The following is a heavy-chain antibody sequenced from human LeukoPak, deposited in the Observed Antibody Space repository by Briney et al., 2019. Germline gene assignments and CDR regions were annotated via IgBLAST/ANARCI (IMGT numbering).Heavy chain of an antibody. CDR1: GFTFSSYS. Sequence: PGGSLRLSCAASGFTFSSYSMNWVRQPPGKGLEWIGEINHSGSTNYNPSLKSRVTISVDTSKNQFSLKLSSVTAADTAVYYCARGVGFFDYWGQGTLVTVSS. CDR2: INHSGST. V-gene: IGHV4-34*01. D-gene: IGHD1-26*01. CDR3: ARGVGFFDY. J-gene: IGHJ4*02.